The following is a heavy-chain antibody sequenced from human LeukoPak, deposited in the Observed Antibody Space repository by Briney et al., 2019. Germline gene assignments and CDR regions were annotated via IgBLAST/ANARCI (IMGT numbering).Heavy chain of an antibody. V-gene: IGHV4-59*01. CDR2: IYYSGST. J-gene: IGHJ4*02. CDR3: ARGGKGYSYAYFDY. Sequence: KPSETLSLTCTVSGGSISSYYWSWIRQPPGKGLEWIGYIYYSGSTNYNPSLKSRVTISVDTSKNQFSLKLSSVTAADTAVYYCARGGKGYSYAYFDYWGQGPLVTVSS. CDR1: GGSISSYY. D-gene: IGHD5-18*01.